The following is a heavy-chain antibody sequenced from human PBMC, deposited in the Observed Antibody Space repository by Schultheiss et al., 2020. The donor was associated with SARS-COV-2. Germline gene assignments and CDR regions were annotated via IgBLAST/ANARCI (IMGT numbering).Heavy chain of an antibody. V-gene: IGHV3-30*04. Sequence: GGSLRLSCAASGFTFSSYAMHWVRQAPGKGLEWVAVISYDGSNKYYADSVKGRFTISRDNSKNTLYLQMNSLRAEDTAVYYCARDRVDTAMAADYWGQGTLVTVSS. CDR1: GFTFSSYA. CDR2: ISYDGSNK. CDR3: ARDRVDTAMAADY. D-gene: IGHD5-18*01. J-gene: IGHJ4*02.